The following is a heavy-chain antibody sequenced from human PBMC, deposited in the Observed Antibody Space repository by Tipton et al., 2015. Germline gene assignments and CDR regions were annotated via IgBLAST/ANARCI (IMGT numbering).Heavy chain of an antibody. CDR1: GFIFSSYG. Sequence: RSLRLSCAASGFIFSSYGMHWVRQAPGKGLEWVAVIWHDGSIEYYADSVKGRFTISRDNSKSTLYLQMNSLRAEDTAVYLCARDPHDDIPTPLTGDFWGQGTLVTVSS. J-gene: IGHJ4*02. CDR3: ARDPHDDIPTPLTGDF. D-gene: IGHD3-9*01. CDR2: IWHDGSIE. V-gene: IGHV3-33*01.